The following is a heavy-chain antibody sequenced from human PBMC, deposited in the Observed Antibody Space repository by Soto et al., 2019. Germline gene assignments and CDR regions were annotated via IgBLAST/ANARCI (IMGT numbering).Heavy chain of an antibody. D-gene: IGHD6-13*01. Sequence: EVQLVESGGVVVQPGGSLRLSCAASGFTFDDYTMHWVRQAPRKGLEWVSLISWDGGSTYYADSVKGRFTISRDNSKNSLYLQMNSLRTEDTALYYCAKDSGIAAAGSWYFDLWGRGTLVTVSS. CDR3: AKDSGIAAAGSWYFDL. V-gene: IGHV3-43*01. J-gene: IGHJ2*01. CDR2: ISWDGGST. CDR1: GFTFDDYT.